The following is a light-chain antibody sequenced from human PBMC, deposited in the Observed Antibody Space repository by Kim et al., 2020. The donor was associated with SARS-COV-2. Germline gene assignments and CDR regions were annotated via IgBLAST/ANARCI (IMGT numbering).Light chain of an antibody. CDR2: GAS. CDR1: QSVSSNY. J-gene: IGKJ2*01. V-gene: IGKV3-20*01. CDR3: QQYGGSPGT. Sequence: LSQGERATLSCRASQSVSSNYLAWYQQKSGQAPRLLIYGASSRATGIPDRFSGSGSGTDFTLTISRLEPEDFAVYYCQQYGGSPGTFGQGTKLEI.